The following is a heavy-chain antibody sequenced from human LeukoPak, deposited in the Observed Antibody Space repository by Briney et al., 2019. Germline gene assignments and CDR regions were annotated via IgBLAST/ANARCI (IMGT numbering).Heavy chain of an antibody. CDR2: INAGNGNT. Sequence: ASVKVSCKASGYSFTTYSIFWVRQAPGQGLEWMGWINAGNGNTKYSQKLQGRVTITRDTSASTAYMELSSLRSEDTAVYYCARGPVFWFDFSFALWGQGPLVTVS. J-gene: IGHJ4*02. CDR3: ARGPVFWFDFSFAL. V-gene: IGHV1-3*01. CDR1: GYSFTTYS. D-gene: IGHD3/OR15-3a*01.